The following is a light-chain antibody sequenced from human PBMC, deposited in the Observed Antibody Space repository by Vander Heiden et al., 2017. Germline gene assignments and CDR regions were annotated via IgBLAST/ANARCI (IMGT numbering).Light chain of an antibody. CDR1: NIGSKQ. Sequence: SYALTQPPSVSVAPGQPAWITCGGDNIGSKQLHRCRQEPGQAPVLVVYDDSNRRSGIPERCSGSNSGDTATVTISRVEAGDEADYYYQVWDNSSDHVVFGGGTKLTVL. CDR3: QVWDNSSDHVV. CDR2: DDS. V-gene: IGLV3-21*02. J-gene: IGLJ3*02.